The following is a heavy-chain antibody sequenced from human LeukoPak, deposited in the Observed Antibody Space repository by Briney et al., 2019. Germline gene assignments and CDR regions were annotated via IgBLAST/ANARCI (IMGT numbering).Heavy chain of an antibody. CDR3: ARHPFPGYYHMDV. Sequence: GESLKISCKGSGFSFTTYWIAWVRQMPGKGLEWMGIIYPGDSDTRYSPSFQGQVTISAAKSISTAYLQWSSLKASDTAMYYCARHPFPGYYHMDVWGKGTTVTVSS. CDR2: IYPGDSDT. J-gene: IGHJ6*03. V-gene: IGHV5-51*01. CDR1: GFSFTTYW.